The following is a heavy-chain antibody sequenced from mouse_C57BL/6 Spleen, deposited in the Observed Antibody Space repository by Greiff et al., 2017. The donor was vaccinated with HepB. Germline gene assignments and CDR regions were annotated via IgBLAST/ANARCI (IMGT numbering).Heavy chain of an antibody. J-gene: IGHJ2*01. CDR1: GYTFTSYW. Sequence: QVQLKQPGAELVRPGSSVKLSCKASGYTFTSYWMHWVKQRPIQGLEWIGNIDPSDSETHYNQKFKDKATLTVDKSSSTAYMQLSSLTSEDSAVYYCARGHYGNYPFDYWGQGTTLTVSS. CDR3: ARGHYGNYPFDY. D-gene: IGHD2-1*01. V-gene: IGHV1-52*01. CDR2: IDPSDSET.